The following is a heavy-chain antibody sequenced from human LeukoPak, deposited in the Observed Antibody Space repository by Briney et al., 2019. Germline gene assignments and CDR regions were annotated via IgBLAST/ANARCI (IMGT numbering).Heavy chain of an antibody. D-gene: IGHD2-2*01. CDR3: ARHSINDAFDI. Sequence: GESLKISCQASGYSFFRYWIGWVRQMPGKGLEWMGIIYPGDSDTRYSPSFQGQVTISADKSISTAYLQWSSLKASDTAMYYCARHSINDAFDIWGQGTMVTVSS. CDR2: IYPGDSDT. J-gene: IGHJ3*02. V-gene: IGHV5-51*01. CDR1: GYSFFRYW.